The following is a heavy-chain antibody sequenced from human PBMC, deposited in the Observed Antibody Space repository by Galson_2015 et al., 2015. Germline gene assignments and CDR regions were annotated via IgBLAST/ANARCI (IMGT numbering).Heavy chain of an antibody. J-gene: IGHJ4*02. V-gene: IGHV3-15*01. D-gene: IGHD3-22*01. Sequence: SLRLSCAASGLTFSNAWMSWVRQAPGKGLGWVGRIKSKADGGATAYGAPVKGGFTISRDDSKNTLYLQMNSLKTEDTAVYFCATERLTFTTIVVVSFDYWGQGNLVTVSS. CDR1: GLTFSNAW. CDR2: IKSKADGGAT. CDR3: ATERLTFTTIVVVSFDY.